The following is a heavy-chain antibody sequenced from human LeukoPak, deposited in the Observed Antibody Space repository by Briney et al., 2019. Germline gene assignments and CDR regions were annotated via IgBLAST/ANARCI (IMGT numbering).Heavy chain of an antibody. V-gene: IGHV4-34*01. D-gene: IGHD6-6*01. Sequence: SESLSLTCAVYGGSFSGYYWSWIRQPPGKGLEWIGEINHSGSTNYNPSFKSRVTISVDTSKNQFSLKLSSVTAADTAVYYCARAIAARKTKFDYWGQGTLVTVSS. CDR2: INHSGST. CDR3: ARAIAARKTKFDY. CDR1: GGSFSGYY. J-gene: IGHJ4*02.